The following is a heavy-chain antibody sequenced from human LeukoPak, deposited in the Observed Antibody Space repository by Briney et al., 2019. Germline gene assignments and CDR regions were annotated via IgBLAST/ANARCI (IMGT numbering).Heavy chain of an antibody. D-gene: IGHD6-13*01. V-gene: IGHV4-38-2*02. CDR1: GYSISSGYY. CDR2: IHHSGST. J-gene: IGHJ4*02. Sequence: SETLSLTCTVSGYSISSGYYWGWIRQPPGKGLEWIGSIHHSGSTYYNPSLKSRVTISVDTSKNQFSLKLSSVTAADTAMYYCARDRPSPSSWGQGTLVTVSS. CDR3: ARDRPSPSS.